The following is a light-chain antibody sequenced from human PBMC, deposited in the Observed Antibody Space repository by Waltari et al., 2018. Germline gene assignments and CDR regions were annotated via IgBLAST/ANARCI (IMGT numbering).Light chain of an antibody. CDR3: QQYDGSILT. CDR1: QANNNNF. Sequence: CRASQANNNNFLVVYQQKPGQAPRLLIHCASSRATGFPDRFSGSGSGTDFTLTISRLEPEDVAVYYCQQYDGSILTFGGGTKVEI. CDR2: CAS. V-gene: IGKV3-20*01. J-gene: IGKJ4*01.